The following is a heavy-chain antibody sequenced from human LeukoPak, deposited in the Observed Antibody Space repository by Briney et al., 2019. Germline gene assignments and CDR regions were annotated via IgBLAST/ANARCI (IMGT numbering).Heavy chain of an antibody. D-gene: IGHD3-16*01. Sequence: GESLKISCKGSGYIFSIYWIAWVRQMPGKGLEWIGIIYPGDSDTRYSPSFQGQVTISADKSINTAYLQWSSLKASDTAIYYCARGLGPTARFDYWGQGTLVTVSS. V-gene: IGHV5-51*01. CDR2: IYPGDSDT. CDR1: GYIFSIYW. J-gene: IGHJ4*02. CDR3: ARGLGPTARFDY.